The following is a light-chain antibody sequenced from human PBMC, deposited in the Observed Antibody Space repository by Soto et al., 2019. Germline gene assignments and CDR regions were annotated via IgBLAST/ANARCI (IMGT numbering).Light chain of an antibody. CDR3: QSFDRSLNSGV. CDR2: GFT. J-gene: IGLJ3*02. Sequence: QSVLTQPPSVSGAPGQRVTISCSGNSSNIGAGYDAHWYQHLPGTAPKLLIFGFTSRPSGVPDRFSGSKSDTPASLAITGLQADDEAYYYCQSFDRSLNSGVFGGGTKVTVL. V-gene: IGLV1-40*01. CDR1: SSNIGAGYD.